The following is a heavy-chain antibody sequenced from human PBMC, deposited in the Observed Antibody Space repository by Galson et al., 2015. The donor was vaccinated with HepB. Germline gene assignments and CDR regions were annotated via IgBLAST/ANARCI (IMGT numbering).Heavy chain of an antibody. J-gene: IGHJ4*02. D-gene: IGHD6-19*01. V-gene: IGHV1-58*02. Sequence: SVKVSCKASGFTFTSSAMQWVRQARGQRLEWIGWIVVGSGNTNYAQKFQERVTITRDMSTSTAYVELSSLRSEDTAVYYCAAAALRSLKGWAFDYWGQGTLVTVSS. CDR3: AAAALRSLKGWAFDY. CDR1: GFTFTSSA. CDR2: IVVGSGNT.